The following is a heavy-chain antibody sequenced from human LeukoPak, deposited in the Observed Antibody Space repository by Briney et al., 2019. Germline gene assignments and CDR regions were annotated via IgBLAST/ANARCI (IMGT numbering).Heavy chain of an antibody. CDR2: INHNGNVN. D-gene: IGHD3-16*01. Sequence: GSLRLSCAASGITFSSYWMNWARQAPGKGLEWVASINHNGNVNYYVDSVKGRFTISRDNAKNSLYLQMSNLRAEDTAVYFCARGGGLDVWGQGATVTVSS. CDR1: GITFSSYW. J-gene: IGHJ6*02. V-gene: IGHV3-7*03. CDR3: ARGGGLDV.